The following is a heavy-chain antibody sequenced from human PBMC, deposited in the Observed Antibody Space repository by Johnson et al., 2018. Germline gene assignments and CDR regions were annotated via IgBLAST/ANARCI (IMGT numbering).Heavy chain of an antibody. CDR2: IKSKTDGGTT. CDR1: GFTFSNAW. CDR3: AKDRRVGYSSSWYPYFQH. J-gene: IGHJ1*01. V-gene: IGHV3-15*07. D-gene: IGHD6-13*01. Sequence: VQLVESGGGLVKPGGSLRLSCAASGFTFSNAWMNWVRQAPGKGLEWVGRIKSKTDGGTTDYAAPVKGRFTISRDNSKNTLYLQMNSLRAEDTAVYYCAKDRRVGYSSSWYPYFQHWGQGTLVTVSS.